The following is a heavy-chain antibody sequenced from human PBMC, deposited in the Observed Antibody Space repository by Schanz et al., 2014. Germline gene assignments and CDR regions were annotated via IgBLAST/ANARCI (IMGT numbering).Heavy chain of an antibody. CDR1: GYTFTSYY. CDR3: ARGTRVRTTDFWSGLYYFDY. D-gene: IGHD3-3*01. V-gene: IGHV1-46*01. J-gene: IGHJ4*02. CDR2: INPSGGST. Sequence: QVQLVQSGAEVKKPGASVKVSCKASGYTFTSYYMYWVRQAPGQGLGWMGVINPSGGSTIYAQKFQGSVPMTRDTSTSTVYMELSSLRSEDTAVYYCARGTRVRTTDFWSGLYYFDYWGQGTLVTVSS.